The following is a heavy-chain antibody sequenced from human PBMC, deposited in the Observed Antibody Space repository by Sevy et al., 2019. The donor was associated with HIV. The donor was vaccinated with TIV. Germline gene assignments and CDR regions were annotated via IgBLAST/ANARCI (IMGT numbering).Heavy chain of an antibody. CDR1: GGSFSGYY. CDR2: INHSGST. J-gene: IGHJ4*02. V-gene: IGHV4-34*01. Sequence: SQTLSLTCAVYGGSFSGYYWSWIRQPPGKGLEWIGEINHSGSTNYNPSLKSRVTISVDTSKNQFSLKLSSVTAADTAVYYCARSYNWNHPVYFDYWGQGTLVTVSS. D-gene: IGHD1-20*01. CDR3: ARSYNWNHPVYFDY.